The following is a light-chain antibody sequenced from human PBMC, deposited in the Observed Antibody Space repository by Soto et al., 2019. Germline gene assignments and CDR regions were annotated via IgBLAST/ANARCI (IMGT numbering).Light chain of an antibody. CDR3: QQYGSSFT. CDR2: GAS. V-gene: IGKV3-20*01. J-gene: IGKJ2*01. Sequence: EIVLTQSPGTLSLCPGERATLSCRASQSVSSSYLAWYQQKPGQAPRLLIYGASSRATGIPDRFSGSGSGTDFTLTISRLEPDDFAVYYCQQYGSSFTFGQGTKLEIK. CDR1: QSVSSSY.